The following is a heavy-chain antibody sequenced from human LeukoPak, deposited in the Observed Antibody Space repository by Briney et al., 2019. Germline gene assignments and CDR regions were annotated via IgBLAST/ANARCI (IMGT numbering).Heavy chain of an antibody. Sequence: ASVKVSCKASGYTFTSYYMHWVRQAPGQGLEWMGIINPSGGSTSYAQKFQGRVTMTRDTSTSTAYMELSSLRSEDTAVYYCARGYCSGGTCYLVENWFDPWGQGTLVTVSS. V-gene: IGHV1-46*01. CDR1: GYTFTSYY. CDR3: ARGYCSGGTCYLVENWFDP. D-gene: IGHD2-15*01. J-gene: IGHJ5*02. CDR2: INPSGGST.